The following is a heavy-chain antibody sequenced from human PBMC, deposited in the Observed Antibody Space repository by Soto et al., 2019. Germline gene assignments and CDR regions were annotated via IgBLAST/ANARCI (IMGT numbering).Heavy chain of an antibody. D-gene: IGHD6-19*01. CDR3: ARNRFSSGWCFDY. CDR2: INSDGSST. Sequence: GGSLRLSCAASGFSFSNCWMHWVRQAPGMGLVWVSHINSDGSSTTYADSVKGRFTISRDNAKNTLYLQMNSLRAEDTAVYYCARNRFSSGWCFDYWGQGTLVTVSS. CDR1: GFSFSNCW. V-gene: IGHV3-74*01. J-gene: IGHJ4*02.